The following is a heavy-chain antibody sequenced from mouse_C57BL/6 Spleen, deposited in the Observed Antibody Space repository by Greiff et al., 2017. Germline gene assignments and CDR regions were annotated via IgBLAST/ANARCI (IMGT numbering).Heavy chain of an antibody. CDR1: GYAFSSYW. J-gene: IGHJ1*03. CDR3: GRTEYYDDDGGYFDV. V-gene: IGHV1-80*01. Sequence: QVQLKQSGAELVKPGASVKISCKASGYAFSSYWMNWVKQRPGKGLEWIGQIYPGDGDTNYNGKFKGKATLTADKSSSTAYMQLSSLTSEDSAVYCCGRTEYYDDDGGYFDVWGTGTTVTVSS. D-gene: IGHD2-4*01. CDR2: IYPGDGDT.